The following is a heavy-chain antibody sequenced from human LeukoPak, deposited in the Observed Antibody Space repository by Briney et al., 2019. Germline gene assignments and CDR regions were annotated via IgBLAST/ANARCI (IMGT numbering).Heavy chain of an antibody. V-gene: IGHV4-59*01. J-gene: IGHJ4*02. CDR2: IYYSGST. D-gene: IGHD6-19*01. Sequence: SETLSLTCTVSGGYISSYYWSWIRQPPGKGLEWIGYIYYSGSTNYNPSLKSRVTISVDTSKNQFSLKLSSVTAADTAVYYCARDNKNPLAGFDYWGQGTLVTVSS. CDR1: GGYISSYY. CDR3: ARDNKNPLAGFDY.